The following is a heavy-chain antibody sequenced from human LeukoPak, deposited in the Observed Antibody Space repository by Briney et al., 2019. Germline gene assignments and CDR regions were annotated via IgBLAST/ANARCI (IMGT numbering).Heavy chain of an antibody. CDR2: IWYDGSNK. D-gene: IGHD6-6*01. Sequence: GRSLRLSCAASGFTFRSYGMHWVRQAPGKGLEWVAVIWYDGSNKYYADSVEGRFIISRDNSKSTLYLQMDSLRAEDTAVYFCTRDISPSRFDFWGQGTQVIVSS. V-gene: IGHV3-33*01. CDR3: TRDISPSRFDF. CDR1: GFTFRSYG. J-gene: IGHJ4*02.